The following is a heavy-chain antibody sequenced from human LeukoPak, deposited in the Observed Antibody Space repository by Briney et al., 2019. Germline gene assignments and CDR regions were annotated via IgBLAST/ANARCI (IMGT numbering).Heavy chain of an antibody. CDR2: INHSGST. J-gene: IGHJ4*02. CDR1: GGSFSGCY. CDR3: ASSGVAGMRMVSFDY. Sequence: SETLSLTCAVYGGSFSGCYWSWIRQPPGKGLEWIGEINHSGSTNYNPSLKSRVTISVDTSKNQFSLKLSSVTAADTAVYYCASSGVAGMRMVSFDYWGQGTLVTVSS. D-gene: IGHD6-19*01. V-gene: IGHV4-34*01.